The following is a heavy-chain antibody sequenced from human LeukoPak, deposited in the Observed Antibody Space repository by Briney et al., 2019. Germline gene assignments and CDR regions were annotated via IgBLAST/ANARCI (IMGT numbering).Heavy chain of an antibody. CDR1: GFSFSSYA. J-gene: IGHJ3*02. D-gene: IGHD2-15*01. Sequence: GGSLRLACATSGFSFSSYAMSWVRQAPGKWRVWVSRINTYGSKTTYADSVKGRFTMSRDSAKNTRYMQMNSPRAEETAVYYCARESYCSGGSCYSGRAFDIWGQGKMVTVSS. V-gene: IGHV3-74*01. CDR3: ARESYCSGGSCYSGRAFDI. CDR2: INTYGSKT.